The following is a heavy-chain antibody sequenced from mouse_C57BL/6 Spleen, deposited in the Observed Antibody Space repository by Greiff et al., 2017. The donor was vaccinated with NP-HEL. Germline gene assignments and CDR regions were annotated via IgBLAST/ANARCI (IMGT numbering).Heavy chain of an antibody. CDR1: GYTFTSYW. CDR3: ARGGLRDPFDY. D-gene: IGHD3-3*01. V-gene: IGHV1-52*01. J-gene: IGHJ2*01. CDR2: IDPSDSET. Sequence: QVQLQQPGAELVRPGSSVKLSCKASGYTFTSYWMHWVKQRPIQGLEWIGNIDPSDSETHYTQKFKDKATLTVDKSSSTAYMQLSSLTSEDSAVYYCARGGLRDPFDYWGQGTTLTVSS.